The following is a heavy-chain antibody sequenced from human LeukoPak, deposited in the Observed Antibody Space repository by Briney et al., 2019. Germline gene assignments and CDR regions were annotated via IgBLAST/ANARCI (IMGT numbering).Heavy chain of an antibody. CDR1: GFTVSSNY. V-gene: IGHV3-66*01. CDR3: ARDNIVVVPAARGDAFDI. CDR2: IYSGSST. J-gene: IGHJ3*02. Sequence: GGSLRLSCAASGFTVSSNYMSWVRQAPGKGLEWVSVIYSGSSTYYADSVKGRFTISRDNSKNTLYLQMNSLRAEDTAVYYCARDNIVVVPAARGDAFDIWGQGTMVTVSS. D-gene: IGHD2-2*01.